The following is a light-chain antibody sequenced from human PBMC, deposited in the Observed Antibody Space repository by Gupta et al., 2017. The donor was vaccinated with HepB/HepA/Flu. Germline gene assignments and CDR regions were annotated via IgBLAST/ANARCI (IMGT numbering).Light chain of an antibody. J-gene: IGLJ1*01. Sequence: SVLTQPPSVSGAPGQRVTISCTGSRSNIGAGYHVHWYQQLPATTPNLLIFGENSRNSAVPERFSGSKYGTSAALTTTGLQAEDEADYYCQSSERNRSGWVFGTGTKVTVL. CDR3: QSSERNRSGWV. CDR1: RSNIGAGYH. CDR2: GEN. V-gene: IGLV1-40*01.